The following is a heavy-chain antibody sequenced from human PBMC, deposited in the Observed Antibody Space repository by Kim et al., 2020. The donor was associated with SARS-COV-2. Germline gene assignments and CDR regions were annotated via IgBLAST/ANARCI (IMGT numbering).Heavy chain of an antibody. CDR2: IYYSGST. V-gene: IGHV4-59*01. CDR1: GGSISSYY. CDR3: ARARAGYSSGQILDY. D-gene: IGHD6-19*01. J-gene: IGHJ4*02. Sequence: SETLSLTCTVSGGSISSYYWSWIRQPPGKGLEWIGYIYYSGSTNYNPSLKSRVTISVDTSKNQFSLKLSSVTAADTAVYYCARARAGYSSGQILDYWGQG.